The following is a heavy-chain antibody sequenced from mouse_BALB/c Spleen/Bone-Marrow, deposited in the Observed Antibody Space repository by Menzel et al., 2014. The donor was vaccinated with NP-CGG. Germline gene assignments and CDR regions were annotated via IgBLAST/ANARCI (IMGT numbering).Heavy chain of an antibody. J-gene: IGHJ3*01. CDR2: IRNKANGYTT. CDR3: ARDRRYDLAWFAY. Sequence: DVQLVESGGGLVQPGGSLRLSCATSGFTFXDYYMSWVRQPPGKALEWLGFIRNKANGYTTEYSASVKGRFTISRDNSQSILYLQMNTLRAEDSATYYCARDRRYDLAWFAYWGQGTLVTVSA. V-gene: IGHV7-3*02. D-gene: IGHD2-14*01. CDR1: GFTFXDYY.